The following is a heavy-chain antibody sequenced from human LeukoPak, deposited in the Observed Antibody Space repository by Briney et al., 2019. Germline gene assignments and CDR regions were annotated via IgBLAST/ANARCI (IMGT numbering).Heavy chain of an antibody. CDR3: ARGRGIAARPATFDY. D-gene: IGHD6-6*01. J-gene: IGHJ4*02. V-gene: IGHV4-34*01. CDR1: GGSFSGYY. CDR2: INHSGST. Sequence: PSETLSLTCAVYGGSFSGYYWSWIRQPPGKGLEWIGEINHSGSTNYNPSLKSRVTIPVDTSKNQFSLKLSSVTAADTAVYYCARGRGIAARPATFDYWGQGTLVTVSS.